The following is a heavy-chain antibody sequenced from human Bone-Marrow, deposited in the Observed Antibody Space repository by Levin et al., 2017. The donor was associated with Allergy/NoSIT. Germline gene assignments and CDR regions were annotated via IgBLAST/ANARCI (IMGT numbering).Heavy chain of an antibody. D-gene: IGHD3-16*01. Sequence: GASVKVSCAASGFTFSTYAMTWVRQAPGKGLEWVSTISDNSVSTHYADSVEGRFTISRDNSKNTLFLQMNSLRPEDTAVYYCAKVVWRLRLFDPWGQGTLVTVSS. V-gene: IGHV3-23*01. CDR2: ISDNSVST. CDR1: GFTFSTYA. CDR3: AKVVWRLRLFDP. J-gene: IGHJ5*02.